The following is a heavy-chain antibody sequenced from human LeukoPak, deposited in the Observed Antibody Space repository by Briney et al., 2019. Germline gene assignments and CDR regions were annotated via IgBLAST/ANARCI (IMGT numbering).Heavy chain of an antibody. D-gene: IGHD3-10*01. V-gene: IGHV4-39*07. CDR3: ARHASPGGVWFGELDGSVHFDY. CDR1: GGSISSSSYY. Sequence: SETLSLTCTVSGGSISSSSYYWGWIRQPPGKGLEWIWSIYYSGSTYYNPSLKSRVTISVDTSKNQFSLKLSSVTAADTAVYYCARHASPGGVWFGELDGSVHFDYWGQGTLVTVSS. J-gene: IGHJ4*02. CDR2: IYYSGST.